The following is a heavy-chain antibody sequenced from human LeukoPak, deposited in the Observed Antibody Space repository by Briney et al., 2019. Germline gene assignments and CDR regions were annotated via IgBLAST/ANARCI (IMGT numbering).Heavy chain of an antibody. Sequence: GSSVKVPCKASGGTFRSFAISWVRQAPGQGLEWMGRIIPILGIANYAQKFQGRVTITADKSTSTAYMELSSLRSEDTAVYYCASVLSGIAVAGSFDPWGQGTLVTVSS. CDR3: ASVLSGIAVAGSFDP. D-gene: IGHD6-19*01. CDR1: GGTFRSFA. J-gene: IGHJ5*02. CDR2: IIPILGIA. V-gene: IGHV1-69*04.